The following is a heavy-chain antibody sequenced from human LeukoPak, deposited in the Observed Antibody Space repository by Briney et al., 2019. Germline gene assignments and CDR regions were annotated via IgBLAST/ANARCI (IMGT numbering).Heavy chain of an antibody. V-gene: IGHV1-3*01. CDR3: AMRKPYDSSGPFDY. CDR1: GFIFTKYG. J-gene: IGHJ4*02. D-gene: IGHD3-22*01. CDR2: INAGNGNT. Sequence: ASVKVSCKASGFIFTKYGISWVRQAPGQGLEWMGWINAGNGNTKYSQKFQGRVTITRDTSASTAYMELSSLGSEDTAMYYCAMRKPYDSSGPFDYWGQGTLVTVSS.